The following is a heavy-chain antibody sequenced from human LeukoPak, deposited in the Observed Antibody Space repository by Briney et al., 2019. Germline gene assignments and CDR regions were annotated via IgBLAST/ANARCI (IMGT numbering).Heavy chain of an antibody. Sequence: GGSLRLSCAASGFTFSSRAMNWVRQAPGKGLEWVSAISGSGGSTYYADSVKGRFTISRDNSKNTLYLQMNSLRAEDTAVYYCAKGGVVTRKMFDPWGQGTLVTVSS. CDR2: ISGSGGST. CDR1: GFTFSSRA. V-gene: IGHV3-23*01. CDR3: AKGGVVTRKMFDP. J-gene: IGHJ5*02. D-gene: IGHD4-23*01.